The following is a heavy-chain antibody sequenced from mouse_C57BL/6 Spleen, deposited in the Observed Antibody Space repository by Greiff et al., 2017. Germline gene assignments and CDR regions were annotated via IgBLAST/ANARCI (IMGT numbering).Heavy chain of an antibody. CDR2: IDPGDGGT. Sequence: EVQLQQSGAELVKPGASVKLSCTASGFNIKDYYMHWVKQRTEQGLEWIGRIDPGDGGTKYNQKFQGKATITADTSSNTAYLQLSSLTSEDAAVYYCARGTAQDTTWFAYWGQGTLVTVSA. CDR1: GFNIKDYY. V-gene: IGHV14-2*01. CDR3: ARGTAQDTTWFAY. D-gene: IGHD3-2*02. J-gene: IGHJ3*01.